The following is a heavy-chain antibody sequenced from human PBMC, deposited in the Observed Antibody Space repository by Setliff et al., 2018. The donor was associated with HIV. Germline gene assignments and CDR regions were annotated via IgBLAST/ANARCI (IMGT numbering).Heavy chain of an antibody. V-gene: IGHV5-51*01. D-gene: IGHD5-12*01. Sequence: GESLKISCKGSGYFFPSSWIGWVRQMPGKGLEWVAIIYPGDSDTRYSPSFEGQVTISADKSTSTAYLQWSSLKASDTAIYYCTRHPLRPGIAHHYYHIDVWGTGTTVTVSS. CDR2: IYPGDSDT. CDR1: GYFFPSSW. J-gene: IGHJ6*03. CDR3: TRHPLRPGIAHHYYHIDV.